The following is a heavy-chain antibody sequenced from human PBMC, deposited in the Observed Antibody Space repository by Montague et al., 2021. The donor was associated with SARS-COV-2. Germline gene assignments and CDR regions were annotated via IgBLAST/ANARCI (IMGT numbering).Heavy chain of an antibody. Sequence: TLSLTCTVSGGSFSSGGYYWSWIRQHPGKGLEWIGYIYYSGSTYYNPSLKSRVTISVDTSKNQFSLKLSSVTAADTAVYYCARYEGYYDILTGYSTPYYYYGMDVWGQGTTVTVSS. J-gene: IGHJ6*02. CDR3: ARYEGYYDILTGYSTPYYYYGMDV. D-gene: IGHD3-9*01. CDR1: GGSFSSGGYY. V-gene: IGHV4-31*03. CDR2: IYYSGST.